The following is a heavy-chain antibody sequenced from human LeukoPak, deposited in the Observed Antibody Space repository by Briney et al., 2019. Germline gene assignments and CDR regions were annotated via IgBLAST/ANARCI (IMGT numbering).Heavy chain of an antibody. Sequence: SETLSLTCAVYGGSFSGYYWSWIRQPPGKGLEWIGEINHSGSTNYNPSLKSRVTISVDTSKNQFSLKLSSVTAAGTAVYYCASEALALAYCGGDCYSWGQGTLVTVSS. V-gene: IGHV4-34*01. CDR2: INHSGST. D-gene: IGHD2-21*01. CDR1: GGSFSGYY. J-gene: IGHJ5*02. CDR3: ASEALALAYCGGDCYS.